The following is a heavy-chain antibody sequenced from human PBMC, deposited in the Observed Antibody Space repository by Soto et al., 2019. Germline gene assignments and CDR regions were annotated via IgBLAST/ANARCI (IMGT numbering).Heavy chain of an antibody. J-gene: IGHJ4*02. D-gene: IGHD2-21*01. CDR2: INPAGSKT. CDR3: ARHGECCYDW. Sequence: GSLRLSCTASGFTFGTYWMGWLRRTPGKGLECVANINPAGSKTYYVDSVKGRFTISRDNAKNSLYLEMSSLRPEDTAFYYCARHGECCYDWWGQGTLVTVPS. V-gene: IGHV3-7*03. CDR1: GFTFGTYW.